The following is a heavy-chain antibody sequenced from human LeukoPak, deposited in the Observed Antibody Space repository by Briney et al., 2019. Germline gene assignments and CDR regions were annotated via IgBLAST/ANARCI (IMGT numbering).Heavy chain of an antibody. CDR2: TNHSGST. CDR3: ARVTRDYDSSGYTGPNDY. V-gene: IGHV4-34*01. Sequence: SETLSLTCAVYGGSFSGYYWSWIRQPPGKGLEWIGETNHSGSTNYNPSLKSRVTISVDTSKNQFSLKLSSVTAADTAVYYCARVTRDYDSSGYTGPNDYWGQGTLVTVSS. J-gene: IGHJ4*02. D-gene: IGHD3-22*01. CDR1: GGSFSGYY.